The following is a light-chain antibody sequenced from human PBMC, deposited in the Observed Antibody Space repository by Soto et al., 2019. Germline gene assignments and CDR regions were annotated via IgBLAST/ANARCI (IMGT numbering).Light chain of an antibody. J-gene: IGKJ2*01. CDR1: ESIATW. CDR2: DAS. CDR3: LHYNSY. Sequence: DVHMTQSPSTLSASVGDRVTITCRASESIATWLAWYQQKPGKAPKLLIYDASRLESGVPSRFSGGGSGTEFTLTISGLQPDDFATYYCLHYNSYFGQGTKLEI. V-gene: IGKV1-5*01.